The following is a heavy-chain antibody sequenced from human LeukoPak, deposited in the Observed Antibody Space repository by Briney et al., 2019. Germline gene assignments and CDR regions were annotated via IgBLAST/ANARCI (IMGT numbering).Heavy chain of an antibody. CDR1: GFSFSSSW. Sequence: GGSLRLSCAASGFSFSSSWMHWVRQAPGKGLVWVSRINSDGSTTNYADSVKGRFTISRDNAKNTLYLQMNSLRAEDTAVYYCARAKEQLVPDYWGQGTLVTVSS. CDR2: INSDGSTT. D-gene: IGHD6-6*01. V-gene: IGHV3-74*01. CDR3: ARAKEQLVPDY. J-gene: IGHJ4*02.